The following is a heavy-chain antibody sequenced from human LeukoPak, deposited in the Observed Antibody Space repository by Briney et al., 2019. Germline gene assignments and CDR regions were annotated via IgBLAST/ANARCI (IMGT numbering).Heavy chain of an antibody. Sequence: GGSLRLSCAASGFTFSNNAMSWVRQAPGKGLEWVAVISYDGSNKYYADSVKGRFTISRDNSKNTLYLQMNSLRAEDTAVYYCARVQDDYGDYPEDWGQGTLVTVSS. V-gene: IGHV3-30-3*01. D-gene: IGHD4-17*01. CDR3: ARVQDDYGDYPED. CDR2: ISYDGSNK. CDR1: GFTFSNNA. J-gene: IGHJ4*02.